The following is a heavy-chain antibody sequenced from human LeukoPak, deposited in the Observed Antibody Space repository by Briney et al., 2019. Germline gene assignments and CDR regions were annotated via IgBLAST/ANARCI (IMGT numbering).Heavy chain of an antibody. CDR1: GFTFSSYW. D-gene: IGHD3-10*01. CDR2: INSDGSST. Sequence: PGGSLRLSCAASGFTFSSYWMHWVRQAPGKGLVWVSRINSDGSSTSYADSVKGRFTISRDNAKNTLYLQMNSLRAEDTAVYYCAREHRDRSGGGDFDYWGQGTLVTVSS. V-gene: IGHV3-74*01. J-gene: IGHJ4*02. CDR3: AREHRDRSGGGDFDY.